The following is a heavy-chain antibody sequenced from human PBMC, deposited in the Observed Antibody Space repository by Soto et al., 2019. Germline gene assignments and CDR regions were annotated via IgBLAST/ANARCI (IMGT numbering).Heavy chain of an antibody. Sequence: QVQLQESGPGLVRPSGTVSLTCAVSGLSISSDNWWSWVSHPPGKGLEWIGEIHHSGSTNYNPSLKSRVTMSVVPSKDLFSLTLNSVTAADTAFYYCARDQGSHPGDWGQGTLVSVSS. J-gene: IGHJ4*02. V-gene: IGHV4-4*02. CDR3: ARDQGSHPGD. D-gene: IGHD6-13*01. CDR1: GLSISSDNW. CDR2: IHHSGST.